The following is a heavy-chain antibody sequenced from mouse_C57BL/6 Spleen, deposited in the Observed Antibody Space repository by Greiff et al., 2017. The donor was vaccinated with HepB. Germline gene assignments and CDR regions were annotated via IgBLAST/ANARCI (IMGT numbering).Heavy chain of an antibody. Sequence: DVKLVESGPGLVKPSQSLSLTCSVTGYSITSGYYWNWIRQFPGNKLEWMGYISYDGSNNYNPSLKNRISITRDTSKNQFFLKLNSVTTEDTATYYCARERDWFAYWGQGTLVTVSA. V-gene: IGHV3-6*01. CDR2: ISYDGSN. CDR1: GYSITSGYY. J-gene: IGHJ3*01. CDR3: ARERDWFAY.